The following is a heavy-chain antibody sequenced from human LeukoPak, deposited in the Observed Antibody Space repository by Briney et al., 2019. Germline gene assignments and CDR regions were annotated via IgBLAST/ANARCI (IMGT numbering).Heavy chain of an antibody. CDR2: IYYSGST. CDR1: GGSISSYY. V-gene: IGHV4-59*01. Sequence: SETLSLTCTVSGGSISSYYWSWIRQPPGKGLEWIGYIYYSGSTNYNPSLKSRVTISVDTSKNQFSLKLSSVTAADTAVYYCAREVFDILTGNNFDYWGQGTLVTVSS. CDR3: AREVFDILTGNNFDY. J-gene: IGHJ4*02. D-gene: IGHD3-9*01.